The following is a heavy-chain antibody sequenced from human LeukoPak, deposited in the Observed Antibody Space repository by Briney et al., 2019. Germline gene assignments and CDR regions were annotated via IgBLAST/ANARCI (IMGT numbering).Heavy chain of an antibody. CDR2: IRYDGSNK. D-gene: IGHD4-17*01. CDR3: TYGDYSDY. CDR1: GFTFSSYG. Sequence: PGGSLRLSCAASGFTFSSYGMHWVRQAPGKGLEWVAFIRYDGSNKYYADSVKGRFTISRDNSKNTLYLQMYSLRAEDTAVYYCTYGDYSDYWGQGTLVTVSS. J-gene: IGHJ4*02. V-gene: IGHV3-30*02.